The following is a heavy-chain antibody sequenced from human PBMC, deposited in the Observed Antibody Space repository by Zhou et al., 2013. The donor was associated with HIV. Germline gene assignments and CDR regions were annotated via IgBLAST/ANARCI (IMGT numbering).Heavy chain of an antibody. Sequence: QVQLVQSGAEVKKPGASVKVSCKASGYTFTSYGISWVRQAPGQGLEWMGWISPYTGNTKYGQKLQGRVTMTTDTSANTAYMEMRSLSSDDTAVYYCARDDYGGYGGPGYFDYWGQGSPWSPSPQ. CDR2: ISPYTGNT. CDR3: ARDDYGGYGGPGYFDY. V-gene: IGHV1-18*01. D-gene: IGHD4-17*01. CDR1: GYTFTSYG. J-gene: IGHJ4*03.